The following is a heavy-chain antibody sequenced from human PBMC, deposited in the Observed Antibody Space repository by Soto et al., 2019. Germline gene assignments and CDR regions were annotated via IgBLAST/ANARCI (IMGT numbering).Heavy chain of an antibody. V-gene: IGHV4-34*01. J-gene: IGHJ3*02. D-gene: IGHD1-1*01. Sequence: QVQLQQWGAGLLKPSETLSLTCAVYGGFVSSGSYYWSWIRQPPGKGLEWIGEMSHSGGSHFNPSLKSRVTISVDTSKNQFSLKRSSVTAEDTALYYCARVERGTATTVVDAFDIWGPGTMVTVSS. CDR3: ARVERGTATTVVDAFDI. CDR1: GGFVSSGSYY. CDR2: MSHSGGS.